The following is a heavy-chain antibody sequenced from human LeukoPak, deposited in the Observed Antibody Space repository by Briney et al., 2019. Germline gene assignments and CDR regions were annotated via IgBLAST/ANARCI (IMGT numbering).Heavy chain of an antibody. CDR2: IISGSNTI. J-gene: IGHJ6*03. Sequence: GGSLRLSCAPSGFTFTDYYTNWIRHAPGKGLEWVLYIISGSNTIYYTDSLKGRFTTSRETAKNSFFLQMNSTRAEKTAVFYCARVAAEYSSPQDDLYMDVWGKGTTVTVSS. D-gene: IGHD6-6*01. CDR1: GFTFTDYY. CDR3: ARVAAEYSSPQDDLYMDV. V-gene: IGHV3-11*04.